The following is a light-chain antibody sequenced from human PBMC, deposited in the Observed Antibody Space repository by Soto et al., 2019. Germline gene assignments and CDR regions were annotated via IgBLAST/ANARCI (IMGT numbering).Light chain of an antibody. Sequence: IVLTPSPGSLSLSPGQRATPSCRASQSVDTTFFDWYQKKPGQAPRLLIQGASKRATGIPDRFSGSGSGTDFTLIISRLEPEDFAVYYCQQYMSSVTFGQGTKVEIK. CDR1: QSVDTTF. V-gene: IGKV3-20*01. J-gene: IGKJ1*01. CDR2: GAS. CDR3: QQYMSSVT.